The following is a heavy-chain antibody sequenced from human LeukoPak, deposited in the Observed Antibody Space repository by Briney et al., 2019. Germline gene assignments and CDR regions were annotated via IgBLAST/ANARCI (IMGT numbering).Heavy chain of an antibody. D-gene: IGHD5-18*01. V-gene: IGHV1-2*02. CDR3: ARDPPVTAMVTSLDAFDI. CDR1: GYTFTSYD. J-gene: IGHJ3*02. CDR2: INPNSGGT. Sequence: ASVKVSCKASGYTFTSYDINWVRQAPGQGLEWMGWINPNSGGTNYAQKFQGRVTMTRDTSISTAYMELSRLRSDDTAVYYCARDPPVTAMVTSLDAFDIWGQGTMVTVSS.